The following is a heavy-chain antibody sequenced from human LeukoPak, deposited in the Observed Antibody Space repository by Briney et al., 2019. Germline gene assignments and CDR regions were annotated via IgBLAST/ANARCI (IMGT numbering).Heavy chain of an antibody. Sequence: SETLSLTCTVSGGSISSSSYYWGWIRQPPGKGLEWIGSIYYSGSTYYNPSLKSRVTISVDTSKNQFSLKLSSVTAADTAVYYCARVLLVQFYYCGQGTLVTVSS. D-gene: IGHD1/OR15-1a*01. CDR2: IYYSGST. CDR1: GGSISSSSYY. J-gene: IGHJ4*02. CDR3: ARVLLVQFYY. V-gene: IGHV4-39*01.